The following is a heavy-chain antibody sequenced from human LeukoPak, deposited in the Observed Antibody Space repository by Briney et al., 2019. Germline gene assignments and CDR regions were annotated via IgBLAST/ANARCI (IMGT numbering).Heavy chain of an antibody. V-gene: IGHV3-74*01. CDR1: GFTFSNYW. CDR3: ARSLNYYFEY. J-gene: IGHJ4*02. CDR2: INSDGSST. Sequence: PGGSLRLSCAASGFTFSNYWMHWVRQAPGKGLVWVSRINSDGSSTSNADSVRGRFTISRDNAKNTLYLQMNSLRADDTAVYYCARSLNYYFEYWGQGTLVTVSS.